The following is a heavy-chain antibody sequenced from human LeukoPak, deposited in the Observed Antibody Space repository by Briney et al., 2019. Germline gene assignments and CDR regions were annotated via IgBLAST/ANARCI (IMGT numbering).Heavy chain of an antibody. J-gene: IGHJ4*02. CDR1: GGSINSYY. CDR3: ARGGKATVVTM. V-gene: IGHV4-4*07. CDR2: IYSSGST. Sequence: SETLSLTCTVSGGSINSYYWSWIRQPAGKGLEWIGRIYSSGSTNYNPSLKSRVSMSVDTSKNQFSLKLTSVTAADTAVYYCARGGKATVVTMWGQGILVTV. D-gene: IGHD4-23*01.